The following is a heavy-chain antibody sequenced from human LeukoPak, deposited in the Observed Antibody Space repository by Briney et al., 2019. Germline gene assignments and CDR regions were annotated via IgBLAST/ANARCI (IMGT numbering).Heavy chain of an antibody. J-gene: IGHJ5*02. Sequence: SETLSLTCSVSGGSISSSSYAWGWISQPPGKGLEWIGSIYYSGVTYYKPSLKSRVTISVDTSKSQFSLKLSSVTAADTAVYYCARGGAAFDPWGQGTLVTVSS. CDR3: ARGGAAFDP. V-gene: IGHV4-39*07. CDR2: IYYSGVT. CDR1: GGSISSSSYA. D-gene: IGHD4-17*01.